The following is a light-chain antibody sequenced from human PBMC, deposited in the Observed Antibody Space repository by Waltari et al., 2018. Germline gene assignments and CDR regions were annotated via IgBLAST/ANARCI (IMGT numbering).Light chain of an antibody. CDR2: WAS. Sequence: DIVMTQSPDSLAVSLGERATINCKSSQSFLYSSNNKNYLAWYQQKPGQPPKLLIYWASTRESGVPDRFSGSGSGTDFTLTISSLQAEYVAVYYCQQYYSTPITFGQGTRLEIK. CDR3: QQYYSTPIT. V-gene: IGKV4-1*01. CDR1: QSFLYSSNNKNY. J-gene: IGKJ5*01.